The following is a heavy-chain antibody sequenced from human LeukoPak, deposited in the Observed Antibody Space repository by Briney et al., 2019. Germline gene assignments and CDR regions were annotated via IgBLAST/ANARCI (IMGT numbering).Heavy chain of an antibody. J-gene: IGHJ3*02. D-gene: IGHD3-10*01. CDR3: AKVLYGSGEKRLDAFDI. CDR2: TSGSGSST. CDR1: GFTFRSYA. V-gene: IGHV3-23*01. Sequence: PGGSLRLSCAASGFTFRSYAMNWVRQAPGKGLEWVSATSGSGSSTYYADSVKGRFTISRDNSKNTLYLQMNSLRAEDTAVYYCAKVLYGSGEKRLDAFDIWGQGTMVTVSS.